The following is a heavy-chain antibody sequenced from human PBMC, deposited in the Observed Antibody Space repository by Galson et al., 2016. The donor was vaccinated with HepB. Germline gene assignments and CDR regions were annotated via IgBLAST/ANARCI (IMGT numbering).Heavy chain of an antibody. D-gene: IGHD4-17*01. CDR3: ARSNDYGDYYFDY. CDR2: ISSSSSYI. CDR1: GFTFSSCS. V-gene: IGHV3-21*01. J-gene: IGHJ4*02. Sequence: SLRLSCAASGFTFSSCSMNWVRQAPGKGLEWVSSISSSSSYIYYADSVKGRFTISRDNAKNSLYLQMNSLRAEDTAVYYCARSNDYGDYYFDYWGQGTLVTVSS.